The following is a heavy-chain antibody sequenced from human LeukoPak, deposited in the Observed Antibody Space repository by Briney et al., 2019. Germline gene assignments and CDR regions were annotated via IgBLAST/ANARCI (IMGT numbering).Heavy chain of an antibody. V-gene: IGHV3-30*03. CDR1: GFTFNNYP. J-gene: IGHJ5*02. D-gene: IGHD3-3*01. CDR3: ARHGVIISASYWFDL. CDR2: ISNDGDDR. Sequence: GGSLRPSCAASGFTFNNYPLHWVRQAPGKGLEWEAVISNDGDDRHYADSVQGRFSISRDNSKNTLYLQMNSLRVEDTALYHCARHGVIISASYWFDLWGQGTLVTVSS.